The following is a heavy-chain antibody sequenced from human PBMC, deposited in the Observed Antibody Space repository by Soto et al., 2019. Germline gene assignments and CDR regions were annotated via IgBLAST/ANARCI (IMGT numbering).Heavy chain of an antibody. CDR1: GDSITPYKW. J-gene: IGHJ6*02. CDR2: IYDSGNT. CDR3: ATCQLGEYYYAMDI. V-gene: IGHV4-4*02. Sequence: PSETLSLTCVVSGDSITPYKWLTWVRQTPGKGLEWIGEIYDSGNTRYNPSLKSRVTISKDTSKNELSLKLNSVTVADTAVYYCATCQLGEYYYAMDIWGQGTTVTVSS. D-gene: IGHD7-27*01.